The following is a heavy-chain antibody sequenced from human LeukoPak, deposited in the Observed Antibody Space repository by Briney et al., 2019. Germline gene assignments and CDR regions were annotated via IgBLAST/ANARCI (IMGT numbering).Heavy chain of an antibody. J-gene: IGHJ5*02. D-gene: IGHD6-6*01. CDR2: IYYSGST. Sequence: KPSETLSLTCTVSGGSISSYYWSWIRQPPGKGLEWIGYIYYSGSTNYNPSLKSRVTISVDTSKNRFSLKLSSVTAADTAVYYCARALKDFSSSCWFDPWGQGTLVTVSS. V-gene: IGHV4-59*01. CDR1: GGSISSYY. CDR3: ARALKDFSSSCWFDP.